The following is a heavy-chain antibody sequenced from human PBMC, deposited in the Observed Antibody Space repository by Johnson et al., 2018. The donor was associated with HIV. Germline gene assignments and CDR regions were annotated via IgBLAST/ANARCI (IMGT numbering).Heavy chain of an antibody. CDR2: INWNGTNT. D-gene: IGHD6-13*01. V-gene: IGHV3-20*04. Sequence: VQLVESGGGVVRPWGSLRLSCADSGFTFDDYGMSWVRQAPGKGLEWVSGINWNGTNTGYADSVKGRFTISRDNAKNSLYLQMNSLRAEDTAVYYCASSFYQQLRAFDIWGQGTMVRLF. CDR1: GFTFDDYG. J-gene: IGHJ3*02. CDR3: ASSFYQQLRAFDI.